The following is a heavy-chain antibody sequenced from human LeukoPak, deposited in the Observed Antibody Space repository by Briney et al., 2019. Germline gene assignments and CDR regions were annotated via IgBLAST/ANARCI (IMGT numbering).Heavy chain of an antibody. CDR2: ISVGSNYI. CDR3: ARDGVVGTYYFEY. CDR1: GFTFRSYS. Sequence: GGSLRLSCAASGFTFRSYSLNWVRQAPGKGLEWVSSISVGSNYIYYADSVKGRFTISRDNAKNLVYLQMNSLRAEDTAVYYCARDGVVGTYYFEYWGQGTMVTVSA. V-gene: IGHV3-21*06. D-gene: IGHD1-1*01. J-gene: IGHJ4*02.